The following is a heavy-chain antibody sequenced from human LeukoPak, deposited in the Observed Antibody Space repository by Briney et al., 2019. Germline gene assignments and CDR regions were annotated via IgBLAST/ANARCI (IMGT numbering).Heavy chain of an antibody. CDR1: GFTFSNHA. Sequence: GSLKLSCAASGFTFSNHAMHWIRQGPGKGLEWVALISYDGREKDYTASVKGRFTISRDNPRNTLYLQMNTLTVADTAVYYCVGERGVKTFNTWGQGTVVTVS. CDR2: ISYDGREK. V-gene: IGHV3-30*04. J-gene: IGHJ3*02. D-gene: IGHD3-10*01. CDR3: VGERGVKTFNT.